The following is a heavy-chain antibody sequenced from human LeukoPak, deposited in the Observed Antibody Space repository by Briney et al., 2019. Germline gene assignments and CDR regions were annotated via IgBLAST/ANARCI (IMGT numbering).Heavy chain of an antibody. J-gene: IGHJ4*02. CDR2: INHSGST. D-gene: IGHD2-15*01. Sequence: SETLSLTCAVYGGSFSGYYWSWIRQPLGKGLEWIGEINHSGSTNYNPSLKSRVTISVDTSKNQFSLKLSSVTAADTAVYYCARSSGGSSYHNWGQGTLVTVSS. CDR3: ARSSGGSSYHN. V-gene: IGHV4-34*01. CDR1: GGSFSGYY.